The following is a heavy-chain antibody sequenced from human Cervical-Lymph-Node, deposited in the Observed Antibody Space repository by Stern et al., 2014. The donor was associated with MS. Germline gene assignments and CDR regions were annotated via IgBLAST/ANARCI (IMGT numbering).Heavy chain of an antibody. CDR2: INPSAGSA. CDR3: GRWYVTRPSMDY. V-gene: IGHV1-46*03. J-gene: IGHJ4*02. D-gene: IGHD1-14*01. CDR1: GYTFTNYY. Sequence: QVQLVQSGAEVKQPGASVKVSCKAFGYTFTNYYIHWVRQAPGQGFEWMGIINPSAGSADYADKFRGRITMTRDMSTSTAYMELGSLSSDDTAVYYCGRWYVTRPSMDYWGQGTLVTVSS.